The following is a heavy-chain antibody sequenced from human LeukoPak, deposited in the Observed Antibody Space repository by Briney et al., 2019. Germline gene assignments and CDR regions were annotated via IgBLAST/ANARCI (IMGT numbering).Heavy chain of an antibody. Sequence: GGSLRLSCAVSKFPFSTYAVTWVRQAPGQGLEWVSAISSDGADTYYADSVKGRFTISRDNSKNTLYLQMTSLRVEVTAVYYCANYRKPQGLDYWGQGTLVTVSS. CDR1: KFPFSTYA. J-gene: IGHJ4*02. CDR2: ISSDGADT. V-gene: IGHV3-23*01. CDR3: ANYRKPQGLDY. D-gene: IGHD1-14*01.